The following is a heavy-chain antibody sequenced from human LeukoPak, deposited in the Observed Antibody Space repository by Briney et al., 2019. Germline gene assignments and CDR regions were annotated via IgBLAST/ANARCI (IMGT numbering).Heavy chain of an antibody. CDR2: IYPGDSAT. V-gene: IGHV5-51*01. J-gene: IGHJ4*02. D-gene: IGHD3-22*01. CDR3: ARPGYYESSGSYDY. Sequence: GESLKISCKGSGYNFASYWIGWVRQMPGKGLEWMGIIYPGDSATRYSPSFQGQVTLSADKSISTAYLQWSSLKASDTAMYYCARPGYYESSGSYDYWGQGTLVTVSS. CDR1: GYNFASYW.